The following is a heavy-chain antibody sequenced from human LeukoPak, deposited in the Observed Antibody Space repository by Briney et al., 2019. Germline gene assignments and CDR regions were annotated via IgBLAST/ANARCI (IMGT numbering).Heavy chain of an antibody. Sequence: SGGSLRLSCAPSGFTVSSNYMSWVRQAPGKGLEWVSVIYSGGYTYYADSVKGRFTISRDNSKNTLYLQMNSLTAEDTAVYYCARAPVAAAPPHFDYWGQGTLVTVSS. V-gene: IGHV3-53*01. CDR1: GFTVSSNY. CDR2: IYSGGYT. D-gene: IGHD2-15*01. J-gene: IGHJ4*02. CDR3: ARAPVAAAPPHFDY.